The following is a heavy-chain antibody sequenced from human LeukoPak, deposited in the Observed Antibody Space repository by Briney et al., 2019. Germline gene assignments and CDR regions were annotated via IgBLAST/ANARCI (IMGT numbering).Heavy chain of an antibody. CDR2: IYSGGST. CDR1: GFTVSSNY. Sequence: GGSLRLSCAASGFTVSSNYMSWVRQAPGKGLEWVSVIYSGGSTYYADSVKGRFTISRDNSKNTLYLQMNSLRAEDTAVYYCARDDPYSSGYYFDYWGQGTLVTVSS. CDR3: ARDDPYSSGYYFDY. V-gene: IGHV3-53*01. J-gene: IGHJ4*02. D-gene: IGHD6-25*01.